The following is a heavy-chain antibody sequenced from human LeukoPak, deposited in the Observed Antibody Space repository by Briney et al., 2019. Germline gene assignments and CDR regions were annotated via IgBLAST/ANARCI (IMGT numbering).Heavy chain of an antibody. D-gene: IGHD3-10*01. CDR2: ISYDGSNK. CDR3: ARGDYASGSYYNENYFDY. J-gene: IGHJ4*02. V-gene: IGHV3-30*03. CDR1: GFTFSSYG. Sequence: GRSLRLSCAASGFTFSSYGMHWVRQAPGKGLEWVAVISYDGSNKYYADSVKGRFTISRDNSKNTLYLQMNSLRAEDTAVYYCARGDYASGSYYNENYFDYWGQGTLVTVSS.